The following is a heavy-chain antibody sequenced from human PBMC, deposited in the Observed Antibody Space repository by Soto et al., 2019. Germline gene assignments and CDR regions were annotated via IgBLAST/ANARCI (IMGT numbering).Heavy chain of an antibody. CDR1: GGTFSSYA. J-gene: IGHJ4*02. V-gene: IGHV1-69*01. D-gene: IGHD5-12*01. Sequence: QVQLVQSGAEVKKPGSSVKVSCKASGGTFSSYAISWVRQAPGQGLEWMGGIIPICGTEIYAEKFQGRVTITADESTSTAYMELSSLRSEATAVYYCAREMATINGLGYFASWGQGPLVTVSS. CDR3: AREMATINGLGYFAS. CDR2: IIPICGTE.